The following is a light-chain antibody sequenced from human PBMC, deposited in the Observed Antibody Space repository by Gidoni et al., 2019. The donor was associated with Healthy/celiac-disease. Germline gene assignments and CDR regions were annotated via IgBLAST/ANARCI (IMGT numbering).Light chain of an antibody. CDR3: AAWDDSLSGWV. V-gene: IGLV1-47*01. CDR1: SSNIGSNY. Sequence: QSVLTQPPSASGTPGHRVTISCPGSSSNIGSNYVYWYQQLPGTAPKLLIYRNNQRPSGVPDRFSGSKSGTSASLAISGLRSEDEADYYCAAWDDSLSGWVFGGGTKLTVL. J-gene: IGLJ3*02. CDR2: RNN.